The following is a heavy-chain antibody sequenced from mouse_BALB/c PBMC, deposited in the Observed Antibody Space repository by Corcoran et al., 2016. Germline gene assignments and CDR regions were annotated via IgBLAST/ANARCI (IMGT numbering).Heavy chain of an antibody. D-gene: IGHD1-1*01. CDR2: INPYNGAT. CDR3: ARGDGSSLAWFAY. J-gene: IGHJ3*01. Sequence: EVQLQQSGPELVKPGASVKISCKASGYSFTGYYMHWVKQSHVKSLEWIGRINPYNGATSYNQNFKDKASLTVDKSSSTAYMELHSLTSEDSAVYYCARGDGSSLAWFAYWGQGTLVTVSA. V-gene: IGHV1-26*01. CDR1: GYSFTGYY.